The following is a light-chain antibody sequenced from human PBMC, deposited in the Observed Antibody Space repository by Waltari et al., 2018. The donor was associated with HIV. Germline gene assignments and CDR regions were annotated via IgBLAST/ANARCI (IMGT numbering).Light chain of an antibody. CDR1: GRDVATYKL. V-gene: IGLV2-23*02. CDR2: EVS. J-gene: IGLJ2*01. CDR3: CSYVSNVI. Sequence: SALTPPASVSGSPGQSITIYCPRPGRDVATYKLVSWYQQHPGKAPKLMIYEVSKRPSGVSGRFSGSKSGDTASLTISGLQAEDEADYYCCSYVSNVIFGGGTKLTVL.